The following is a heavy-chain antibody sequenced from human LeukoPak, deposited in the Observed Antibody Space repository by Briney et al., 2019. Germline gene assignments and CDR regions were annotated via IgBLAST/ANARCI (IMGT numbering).Heavy chain of an antibody. D-gene: IGHD3-3*01. Sequence: GASVKVSCKASGYTFTGYYMHWVRQAPGQGLEWMGRINPNSGGTNYAQKFQGRVTMTRGTSISTAYMELSRLRSDDTAVYYCARGEIFGVVIIDFDYWGQGTLVTVSS. CDR3: ARGEIFGVVIIDFDY. J-gene: IGHJ4*02. V-gene: IGHV1-2*06. CDR2: INPNSGGT. CDR1: GYTFTGYY.